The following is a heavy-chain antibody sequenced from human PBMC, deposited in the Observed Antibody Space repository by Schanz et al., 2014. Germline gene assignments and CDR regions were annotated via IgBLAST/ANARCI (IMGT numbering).Heavy chain of an antibody. D-gene: IGHD6-13*01. J-gene: IGHJ4*02. Sequence: QVQLVDSGGGLVKPGGSLRLSCAASGFTFSDYYMTWIRQGPGKGLEWVSDISDSGDSTDYADSVKVRFTISRDNAKISLYLQMKSLNDEDTAVCYGARLAAASTYLDSWGLGTLVTVSS. CDR3: ARLAAASTYLDS. CDR2: ISDSGDST. V-gene: IGHV3-11*01. CDR1: GFTFSDYY.